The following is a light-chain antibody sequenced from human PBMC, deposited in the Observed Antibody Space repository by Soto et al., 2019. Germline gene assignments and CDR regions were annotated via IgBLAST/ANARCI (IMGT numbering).Light chain of an antibody. J-gene: IGKJ1*01. V-gene: IGKV1-27*01. Sequence: DIPMTQSPSSLSASVGDRVTITCRASQGISTYLAWYQQKPGKVPKLLIYAASTLQSGVPSRFSGSGSGTDFTLTISSLQPEDVATYYCQKYSSAPPWTFGQGTKVEIK. CDR2: AAS. CDR3: QKYSSAPPWT. CDR1: QGISTY.